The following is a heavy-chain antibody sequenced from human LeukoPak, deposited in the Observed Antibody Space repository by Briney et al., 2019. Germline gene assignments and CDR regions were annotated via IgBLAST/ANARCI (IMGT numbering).Heavy chain of an antibody. J-gene: IGHJ5*02. D-gene: IGHD6-13*01. V-gene: IGHV4-39*01. Sequence: SETLSLTCNVSGDSMSSSSYYWGWIRQPPGKGLEWIGSAYYSGSTYYNPSLKSRVTISVDTSKNQFSLKLSSVTAADTAVYYCARLGSLSGYSSSWWNWFDPWGQGTLVTVSS. CDR2: AYYSGST. CDR1: GDSMSSSSYY. CDR3: ARLGSLSGYSSSWWNWFDP.